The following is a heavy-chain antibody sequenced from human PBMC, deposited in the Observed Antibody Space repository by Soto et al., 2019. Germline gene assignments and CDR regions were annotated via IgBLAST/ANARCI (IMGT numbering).Heavy chain of an antibody. J-gene: IGHJ4*02. Sequence: GGSLRLSCEVACVSFNLDDMSWLSQAPWKGLEWIAYSSASGYTENYSDSVKGRFTISRDNARNSLFLQMSSLRAEDTAVYYCARGSEPEYSSAIFFDIWGQGARVTVSS. D-gene: IGHD5-18*01. CDR3: ARGSEPEYSSAIFFDI. V-gene: IGHV3-48*03. CDR2: SSASGYTE. CDR1: CVSFNLDD.